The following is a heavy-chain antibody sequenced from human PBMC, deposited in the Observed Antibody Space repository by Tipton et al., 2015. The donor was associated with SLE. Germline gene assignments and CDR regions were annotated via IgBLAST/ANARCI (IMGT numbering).Heavy chain of an antibody. Sequence: LRLSCAASGFTFSSYAMSWVRQAPGKGLEWIGYIYYSGSTNYNPSLKSRVTISVDTSKNQFSLKLSSVTAADTAVYYCARAELERGNFDYWGQGTLVTVSS. CDR2: IYYSGST. V-gene: IGHV4-59*12. J-gene: IGHJ4*02. D-gene: IGHD1-1*01. CDR1: GFTFSSYA. CDR3: ARAELERGNFDY.